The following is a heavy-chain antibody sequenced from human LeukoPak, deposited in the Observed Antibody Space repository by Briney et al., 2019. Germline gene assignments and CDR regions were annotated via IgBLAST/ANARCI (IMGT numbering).Heavy chain of an antibody. CDR2: ISSSSSTI. D-gene: IGHD2-2*01. Sequence: GRSLRLSCAASGFTFSSYGMHWVRQAPGKGLEWVSYISSSSSTIYYADSVKGRFTISRDNAKNSLYLQMNSLRAEDTAVYYCARSRVGYCSSTSCYFLFDYWGQGTLVTVSS. CDR3: ARSRVGYCSSTSCYFLFDY. J-gene: IGHJ4*02. V-gene: IGHV3-48*01. CDR1: GFTFSSYG.